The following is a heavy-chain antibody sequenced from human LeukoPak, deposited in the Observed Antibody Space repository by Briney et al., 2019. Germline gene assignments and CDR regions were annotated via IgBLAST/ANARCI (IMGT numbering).Heavy chain of an antibody. Sequence: GGSLRLSCEEPGFTFSSDWMCWVRQVPGKGLEWVSSISSSGTYIYYADSMRGRFTISRDNSKNSLYLQMNSLRAEDTAVYYCASSFPRRDDYISNYFDYWGQGTLVTVSS. CDR2: ISSSGTYI. CDR1: GFTFSSDW. D-gene: IGHD5-24*01. CDR3: ASSFPRRDDYISNYFDY. V-gene: IGHV3-21*01. J-gene: IGHJ4*02.